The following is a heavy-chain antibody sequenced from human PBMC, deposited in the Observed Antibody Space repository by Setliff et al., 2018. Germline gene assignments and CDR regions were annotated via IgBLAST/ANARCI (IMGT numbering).Heavy chain of an antibody. CDR2: MNPNSGNT. D-gene: IGHD6-19*01. CDR3: ARVRNLPWRNIAVAGTFGY. J-gene: IGHJ4*02. V-gene: IGHV1-8*01. Sequence: ASVKVSYKASGYTFTSYDINWVRQATGQGLEWMGWMNPNSGNTGYAQKFQGRVTMTRNTSISTAYMELSSLRSEDTAVYYCARVRNLPWRNIAVAGTFGYWGQGTLVTVSS. CDR1: GYTFTSYD.